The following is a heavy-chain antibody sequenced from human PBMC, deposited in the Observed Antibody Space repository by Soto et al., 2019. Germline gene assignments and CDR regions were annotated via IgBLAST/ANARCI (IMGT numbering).Heavy chain of an antibody. V-gene: IGHV3-21*01. J-gene: IGHJ4*02. CDR3: ARDQWHGRSPHLYYCEY. CDR1: GFTFSSYS. Sequence: LRLSCSASGFTFSSYSMNWVRQPPGKGLEWVSSISSSSSYIYYAYSVKGRFTISRDNAKNSRYLQMNSLRAEDTAVYYCARDQWHGRSPHLYYCEYWGQGTLVNVSS. D-gene: IGHD2-8*01. CDR2: ISSSSSYI.